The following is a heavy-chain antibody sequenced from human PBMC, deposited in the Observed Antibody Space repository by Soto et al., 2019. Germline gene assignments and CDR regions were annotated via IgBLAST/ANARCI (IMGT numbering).Heavy chain of an antibody. CDR3: AKEADISGYHPDY. D-gene: IGHD3-22*01. Sequence: GGSLRIASAASGFTFSSYGMHWVRQAPGKGLEWVSVISGSGGSTHYADSVKGRSTISRDNSKNTLYLQVNSLRAEDTAVYYCAKEADISGYHPDYWGQGTQVTVSS. V-gene: IGHV3-23*01. J-gene: IGHJ4*02. CDR1: GFTFSSYG. CDR2: ISGSGGST.